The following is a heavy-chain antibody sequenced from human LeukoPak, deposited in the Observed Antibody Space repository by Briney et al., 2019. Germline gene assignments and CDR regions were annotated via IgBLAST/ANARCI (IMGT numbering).Heavy chain of an antibody. V-gene: IGHV4-4*07. J-gene: IGHJ4*02. CDR1: GGSITAYY. CDR2: IYASGST. D-gene: IGHD2-15*01. Sequence: SETLSLTCTVSGGSITAYYWSWIRRPAGKGLEWIGRIYASGSTNYNPPLKSRVTMSVDTSKSQFSLKLSSVTAADTAVYYCARDLGSSCYFDYWGQGTLVTISS. CDR3: ARDLGSSCYFDY.